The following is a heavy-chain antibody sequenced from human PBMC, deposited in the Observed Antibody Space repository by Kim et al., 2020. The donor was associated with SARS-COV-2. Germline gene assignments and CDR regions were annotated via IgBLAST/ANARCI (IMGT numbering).Heavy chain of an antibody. Sequence: GGSLRLSCAASGFTFSNAWMSWVRQAPGKGLEWVGRIKSKTDGGTTDYAAPVKGRFTISRDDSKNTLYLQMNSLKTEDTAVYYCTTDPRWVTKQQLLTYYYYGMDVWGQGTTVTVSS. J-gene: IGHJ6*02. CDR2: IKSKTDGGTT. CDR3: TTDPRWVTKQQLLTYYYYGMDV. D-gene: IGHD6-13*01. V-gene: IGHV3-15*01. CDR1: GFTFSNAW.